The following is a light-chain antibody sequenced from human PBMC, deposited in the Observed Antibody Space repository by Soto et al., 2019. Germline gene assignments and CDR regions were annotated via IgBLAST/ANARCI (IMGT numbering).Light chain of an antibody. CDR1: QSISSY. CDR2: AAS. CDR3: QQADSLPLIT. V-gene: IGKV1-39*01. Sequence: DIQMTQSPSSLSASVGDRVTITCRASQSISSYLNWYQQKPGKAPKLLIYAASSLQPGVPSRFTGSGSGTDFTLTISSLQPEDFATYYCQQADSLPLITFGQGTRLEI. J-gene: IGKJ5*01.